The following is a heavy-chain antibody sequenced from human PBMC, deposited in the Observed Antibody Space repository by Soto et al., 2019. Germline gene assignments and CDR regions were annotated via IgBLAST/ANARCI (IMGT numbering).Heavy chain of an antibody. V-gene: IGHV1-3*01. CDR2: INAGNGNT. CDR3: ARDEHSSGWPFES. J-gene: IGHJ4*02. D-gene: IGHD6-19*01. CDR1: GYTFTSYA. Sequence: GASVKVSCKASGYTFTSYAMHWVRQAPGQRLEWMGWINAGNGNTKYSQKFQGRVTITRDTSASTAYMELSSLRSEDTAVYYCARDEHSSGWPFESWGQGTLVTVSS.